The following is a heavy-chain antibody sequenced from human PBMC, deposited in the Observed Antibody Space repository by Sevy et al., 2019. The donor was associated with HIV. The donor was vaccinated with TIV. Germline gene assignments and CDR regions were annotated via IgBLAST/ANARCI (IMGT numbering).Heavy chain of an antibody. Sequence: GGSLSLSCVASGFTFSSYAMSWVRQGTGKGLEWVSGTSGNGGSTYYADSVKGRFTISRYNSKNTLYLQMNSLRAEDTAVYYCAKDRVWELGDAFDIWGQGTMVTVSS. V-gene: IGHV3-23*01. CDR2: TSGNGGST. D-gene: IGHD1-26*01. CDR3: AKDRVWELGDAFDI. CDR1: GFTFSSYA. J-gene: IGHJ3*02.